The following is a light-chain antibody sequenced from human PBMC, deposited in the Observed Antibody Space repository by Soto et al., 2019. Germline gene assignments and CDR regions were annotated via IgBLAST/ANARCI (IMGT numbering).Light chain of an antibody. CDR3: SSYRASSKEV. CDR1: SDDIGTFKY. V-gene: IGLV2-14*01. J-gene: IGLJ1*01. Sequence: QSALAQPASVSGSPGQSITISCTGTSDDIGTFKYVSWYQQHPGKAPKLLIYEVSVRPSGISGRFSASKSGNTASLTISALRAEDEADYYCSSYRASSKEVFGTGTKVNVL. CDR2: EVS.